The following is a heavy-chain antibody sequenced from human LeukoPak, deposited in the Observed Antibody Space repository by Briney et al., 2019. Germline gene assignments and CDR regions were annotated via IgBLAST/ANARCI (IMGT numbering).Heavy chain of an antibody. Sequence: QPGGSLRLSCAASGFTFSSYGMHWVRQAPGMGLEWVAVISYDGSNKYYADSVKGRFTISRDNSKNTLYLQMNSLRAEDTAVYYCAKDPSEYYDILTGYYGHWGQGTLVTVSS. J-gene: IGHJ4*02. CDR3: AKDPSEYYDILTGYYGH. CDR1: GFTFSSYG. D-gene: IGHD3-9*01. CDR2: ISYDGSNK. V-gene: IGHV3-30*18.